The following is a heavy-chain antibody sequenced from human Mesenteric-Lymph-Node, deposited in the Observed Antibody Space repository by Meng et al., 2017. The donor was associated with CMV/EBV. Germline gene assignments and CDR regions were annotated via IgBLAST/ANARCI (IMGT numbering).Heavy chain of an antibody. CDR3: ATNLCSGGSCYPRTMFDP. CDR2: INHTGST. Sequence: GSFIDSYWSWIRQPPGKGLEWIGEINHTGSTNYNPSLKSRVVISVETSKKQFSLRLRSVTAADTAVYYCATNLCSGGSCYPRTMFDPWGQGTLVTVSS. CDR1: GSFIDSY. J-gene: IGHJ5*02. D-gene: IGHD2-15*01. V-gene: IGHV4-34*01.